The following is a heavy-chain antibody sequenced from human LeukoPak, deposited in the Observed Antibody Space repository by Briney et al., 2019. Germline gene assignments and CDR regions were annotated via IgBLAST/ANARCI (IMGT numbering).Heavy chain of an antibody. J-gene: IGHJ3*02. Sequence: SETLSLTCAVSGGSISSGGYSWSWIRQPPGKGLEWIGYIYHSGSTYYNPSLKSRVTISVDRSKNQFSLRLSSVTAADTAVYYCARGIGSGYDAFDIWGQGTMVTVSS. D-gene: IGHD3-3*01. V-gene: IGHV4-30-2*01. CDR1: GGSISSGGYS. CDR2: IYHSGST. CDR3: ARGIGSGYDAFDI.